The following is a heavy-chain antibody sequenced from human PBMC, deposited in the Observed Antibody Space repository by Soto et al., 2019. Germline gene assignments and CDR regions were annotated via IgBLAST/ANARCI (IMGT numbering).Heavy chain of an antibody. CDR3: TTDSYITFLIIRFDY. Sequence: GGFLRLSCAASGFTFSNAWINWVRQAPGKALEWVGRIKSKTDGGTTDFAAPVKGRFAISRDDSKNMVYLQMNSLKTGDTAVYYCTTDSYITFLIIRFDYWGHGTLVTFSS. CDR2: IKSKTDGGTT. CDR1: GFTFSNAW. J-gene: IGHJ4*01. V-gene: IGHV3-15*07. D-gene: IGHD3-10*01.